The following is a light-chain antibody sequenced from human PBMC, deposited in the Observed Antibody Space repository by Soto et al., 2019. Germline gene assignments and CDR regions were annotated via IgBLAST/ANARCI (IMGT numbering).Light chain of an antibody. J-gene: IGKJ1*01. CDR3: QQYSNWPKT. V-gene: IGKV3-20*01. CDR2: GAS. CDR1: QSVSNNY. Sequence: EIVLTQSPGTLSLSPGERATLSCRASQSVSNNYLAWYQQKPGQAPRLLIYGASNRATGIPDRFSGSGSGTEFSLTISSLQSEDSAVYFCQQYSNWPKTFGQGTKV.